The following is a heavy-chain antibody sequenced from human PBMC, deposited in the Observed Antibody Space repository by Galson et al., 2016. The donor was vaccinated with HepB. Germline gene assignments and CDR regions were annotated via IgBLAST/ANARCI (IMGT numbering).Heavy chain of an antibody. V-gene: IGHV5-51*01. D-gene: IGHD3-10*01. CDR3: AVAGTTSSSGFDI. CDR1: GYSFTNYW. CDR2: IYPGDSGT. Sequence: QSGAEVKKPGESLKISCKGSGYSFTNYWIAWVRQMPRKGLEWMGIIYPGDSGTRYSPSFQGQVTISADKSTTTAYLQWSSLKASATAMYYCAVAGTTSSSGFDIWGHGTMVTVSS. J-gene: IGHJ3*02.